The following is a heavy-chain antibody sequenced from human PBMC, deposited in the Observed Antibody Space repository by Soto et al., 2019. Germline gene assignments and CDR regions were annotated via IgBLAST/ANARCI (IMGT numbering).Heavy chain of an antibody. J-gene: IGHJ4*02. CDR2: VSYDGSNK. CDR1: GSTFSAYG. D-gene: IGHD5-18*01. V-gene: IGHV3-30*18. Sequence: GGSLRLSCAASGSTFSAYGMHWVRQAPGKGLEWVADVSYDGSNKNYADSVKGRFTISRDNSKNTLYLQMNSLRAEDTAVYYCAKVNERWSHLTRPFDYWGQGTLVTVSS. CDR3: AKVNERWSHLTRPFDY.